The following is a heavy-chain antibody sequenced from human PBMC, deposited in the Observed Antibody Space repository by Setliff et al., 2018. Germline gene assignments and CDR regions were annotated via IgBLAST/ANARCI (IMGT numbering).Heavy chain of an antibody. D-gene: IGHD3-10*01. CDR2: ISYTGST. CDR1: GGSISSGSYY. CDR3: ARQPSAGAYYNPRPYYFDS. Sequence: PSETLSLTCTVSGGSISSGSYYWGWIRQPPGRGLEWIAYISYTGSTNYNPSLKSRVTMSADTSNNQFSLNLRSVTAADTAVYFCARQPSAGAYYNPRPYYFDSWGQGTLVTV. J-gene: IGHJ4*02. V-gene: IGHV4-61*01.